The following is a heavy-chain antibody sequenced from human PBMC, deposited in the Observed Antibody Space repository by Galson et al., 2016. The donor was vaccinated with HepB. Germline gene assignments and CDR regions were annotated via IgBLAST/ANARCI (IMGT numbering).Heavy chain of an antibody. CDR1: GFTFSNYG. V-gene: IGHV3-30*18. CDR2: ISYDGSNK. CDR3: AKDPWGTIFGVIMSYYYYYMDV. D-gene: IGHD3-3*01. J-gene: IGHJ6*03. Sequence: SLRLSCAASGFTFSNYGVHWVRQAPGKGLEWVAVISYDGSNKYYADSVKGRFTNSRDNSKNTLYLQMNSLRAEDTAVYYCAKDPWGTIFGVIMSYYYYYMDVWGKGATVTVSS.